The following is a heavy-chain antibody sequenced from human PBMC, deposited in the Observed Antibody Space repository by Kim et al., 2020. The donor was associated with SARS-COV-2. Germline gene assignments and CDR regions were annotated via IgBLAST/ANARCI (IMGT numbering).Heavy chain of an antibody. D-gene: IGHD6-13*01. CDR3: ARAPGIAAAGTHFDY. V-gene: IGHV4-34*01. J-gene: IGHJ4*02. Sequence: PSLKSRVTISVDTSKNQFSLKLSAVTAADTAVYYCARAPGIAAAGTHFDYWGQGTLVTVSS.